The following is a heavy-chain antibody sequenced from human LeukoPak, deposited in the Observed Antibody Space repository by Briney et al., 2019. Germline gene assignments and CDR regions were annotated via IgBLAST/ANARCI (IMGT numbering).Heavy chain of an antibody. CDR1: GFTYISYV. CDR2: ISGSCGST. D-gene: IGHD2-2*01. Sequence: GGSLRLSCAASGFTYISYVMSRVRPAPGKGLEWVSAISGSCGSTYYADSVNGRFTISRDNPKKTLYLQTNSLRAEDTAVYYCAKDSGGYCSSTICPLGAFDIWGQGKMVTVSS. CDR3: AKDSGGYCSSTICPLGAFDI. V-gene: IGHV3-23*01. J-gene: IGHJ3*02.